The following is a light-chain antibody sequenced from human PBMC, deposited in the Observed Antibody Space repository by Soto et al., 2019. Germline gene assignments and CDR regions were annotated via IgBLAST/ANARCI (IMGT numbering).Light chain of an antibody. Sequence: QYALTQPPSASGTIGQRVTNSCSGSSSHIGSNTVNWYQQLPGTAPKVLIYRNSQRPLGVTDRFYGSKSGTSASLAISGLQSEDEADYDGAAWDDSLYGFYVFGTGSKVIGL. CDR3: AAWDDSLYGFYV. CDR2: RNS. CDR1: SSHIGSNT. J-gene: IGLJ1*01. V-gene: IGLV1-44*01.